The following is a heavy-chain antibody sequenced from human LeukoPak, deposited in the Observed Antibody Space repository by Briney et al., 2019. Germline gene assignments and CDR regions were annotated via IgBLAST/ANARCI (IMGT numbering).Heavy chain of an antibody. CDR2: INPSAGST. D-gene: IGHD3-10*01. Sequence: ASVTVSCTASGYIFTNYYVHWVRQAPGQGLEWMGIINPSAGSTSYAHKFQGRVTMTRDTSTSTVYMELSSLRSEDTAVYYCARAYGSGNSYHFDNWGQGTLVTVSS. CDR1: GYIFTNYY. CDR3: ARAYGSGNSYHFDN. V-gene: IGHV1-46*01. J-gene: IGHJ4*02.